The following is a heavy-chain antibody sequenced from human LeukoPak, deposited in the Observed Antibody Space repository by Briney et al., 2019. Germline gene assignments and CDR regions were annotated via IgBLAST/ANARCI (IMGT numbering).Heavy chain of an antibody. CDR1: GFTFSSYA. V-gene: IGHV3-23*01. CDR2: ISGSGGST. D-gene: IGHD6-19*01. Sequence: GGSLRLSCAASGFTFSSYAMSWVRQAPGKGLEWVSAISGSGGSTYYADSVKGRFTISRDNSKSTLYLQMNSLRAEDTAVYYCARDILAVAGHFDYWGQGTLVTVSS. CDR3: ARDILAVAGHFDY. J-gene: IGHJ4*02.